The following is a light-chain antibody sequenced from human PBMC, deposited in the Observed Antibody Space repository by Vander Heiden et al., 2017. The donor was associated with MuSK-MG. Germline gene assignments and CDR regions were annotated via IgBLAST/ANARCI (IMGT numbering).Light chain of an antibody. J-gene: IGLJ2*01. Sequence: QSVLTQPPSVSAAPGQKVTISCSGSSSNIGNNSVHWYQQLQEAAPKLLIYDNNKRPAGIPDRFSGSSSGTSATLGISGLQIGDEADYYCGAGDSSLIVVFGGGTKLTVL. CDR3: GAGDSSLIVV. CDR1: SSNIGNNS. V-gene: IGLV1-51*01. CDR2: DNN.